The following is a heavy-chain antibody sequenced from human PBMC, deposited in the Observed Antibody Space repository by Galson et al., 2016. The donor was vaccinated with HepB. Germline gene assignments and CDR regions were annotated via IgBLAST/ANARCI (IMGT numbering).Heavy chain of an antibody. CDR3: ARGHYYDSRGYYYLLDY. CDR1: EYTFTGYY. J-gene: IGHJ4*02. V-gene: IGHV1-2*02. CDR2: INPNSGGT. D-gene: IGHD3-22*01. Sequence: SVKVSCKASEYTFTGYYMHWVRQAPGQGLEWMGWINPNSGGTNCAQKFQGRVTMTRDTSISTAYMELSRLRSDDTAVYYCARGHYYDSRGYYYLLDYWGQGTLVTVSS.